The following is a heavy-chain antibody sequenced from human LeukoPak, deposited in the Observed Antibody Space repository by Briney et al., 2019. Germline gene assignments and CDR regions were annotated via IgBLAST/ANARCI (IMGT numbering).Heavy chain of an antibody. Sequence: GGSLRLSCAASGFTFSNAWMNWVRQAPGKGLGWVSVIYSGATTYYADSVKGRFTISRDTSENTLYLQMISLRAEDTAVYYCARVALSGGDFDYWGQGTLVTVSS. CDR2: IYSGATT. CDR3: ARVALSGGDFDY. V-gene: IGHV3-66*01. J-gene: IGHJ4*02. D-gene: IGHD7-27*01. CDR1: GFTFSNAW.